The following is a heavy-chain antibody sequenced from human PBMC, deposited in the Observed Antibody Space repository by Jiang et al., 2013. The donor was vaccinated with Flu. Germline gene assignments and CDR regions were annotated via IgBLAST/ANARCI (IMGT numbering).Heavy chain of an antibody. CDR2: IYYSGST. J-gene: IGHJ5*02. V-gene: IGHV4-59*01. D-gene: IGHD3-10*01. CDR3: ARDSGTYYCARGLSYGSGSSQNWFDP. Sequence: PSETLSLTCTVSGGSISSYYWSWIRQPPGKGLEWIGYIYYSGSTNYNPSLKSRVTISVDTSKNQFSLKLSSVTAADTAVYYCARDSGTYYCARGLSYGSGSSQNWFDPWGQGTLVTVSS. CDR1: GGSISSYY.